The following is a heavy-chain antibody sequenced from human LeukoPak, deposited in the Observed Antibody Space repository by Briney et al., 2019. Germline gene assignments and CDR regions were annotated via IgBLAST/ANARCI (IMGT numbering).Heavy chain of an antibody. J-gene: IGHJ4*02. CDR3: ATYFYGDYGSYYFDR. CDR1: GFSIISSHW. V-gene: IGHV4-4*02. CDR2: IYHSGTT. D-gene: IGHD4-17*01. Sequence: PSGTLSLTCAFSGFSIISSHWWSWARQSPGKGLEWIGEIYHSGTTNYNPSLNSRVTMSVDKSKQQFSLNLRSVTAADTAVYYCATYFYGDYGSYYFDRWGQGTLVTVSS.